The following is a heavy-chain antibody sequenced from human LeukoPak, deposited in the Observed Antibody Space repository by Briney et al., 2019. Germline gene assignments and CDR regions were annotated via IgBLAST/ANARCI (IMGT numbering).Heavy chain of an antibody. V-gene: IGHV3-9*01. CDR3: AKDIGEGSGSYRLYYYGMDV. CDR2: ISWNSGSI. D-gene: IGHD3-10*01. CDR1: GFTFDDYA. J-gene: IGHJ6*02. Sequence: GGSLRLSCAASGFTFDDYAMHWVRQAPGKGLEWVSGISWNSGSIGYADSVKGRFTISRDNAKNSLYLQMNSLRAEDTALYYRAKDIGEGSGSYRLYYYGMDVWGQGTTVTVSS.